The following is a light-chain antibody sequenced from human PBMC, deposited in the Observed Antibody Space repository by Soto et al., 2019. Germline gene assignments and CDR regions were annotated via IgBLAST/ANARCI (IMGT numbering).Light chain of an antibody. CDR3: TSYAGTPSFFYV. J-gene: IGLJ1*01. CDR2: EVS. Sequence: QSALTQPPSASGSPGQSVTISCTGTSSDVGGYNYVSWYQQHPGKAPKLIIYEVSKRPSGVPDRFSGSKSGNTASLTVSGLQAEDEADYYCTSYAGTPSFFYVFGTGTKLTVL. V-gene: IGLV2-8*01. CDR1: SSDVGGYNY.